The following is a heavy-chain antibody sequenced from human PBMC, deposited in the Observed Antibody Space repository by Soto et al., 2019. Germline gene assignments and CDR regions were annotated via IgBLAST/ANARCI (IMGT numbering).Heavy chain of an antibody. CDR2: TYYKSKWNH. J-gene: IGHJ4*02. D-gene: IGHD5-12*01. Sequence: QVQLQQSGPGLVEPSQTLSLTCVISGDSVSGNSGAWNWIRQSPWRGLEWLGKTYYKSKWNHEYAVAVKGRATINPDTSRNQFSLQLNSVSPEDTAVYYCARGWMANIFDYWGQGILVTVSS. V-gene: IGHV6-1*01. CDR1: GDSVSGNSGA. CDR3: ARGWMANIFDY.